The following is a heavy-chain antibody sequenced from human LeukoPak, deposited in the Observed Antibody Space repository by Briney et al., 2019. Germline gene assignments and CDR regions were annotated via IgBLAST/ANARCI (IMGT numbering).Heavy chain of an antibody. CDR3: ARGPTVTAPGH. CDR2: ISSGSNTI. Sequence: PGGSLRLSCAASGFTFSSYTMNWVRQAPGKGLEWVSYISSGSNTIYYADSVKGRFTISRDNAKKSLYLQMNSLRVEDTAVYYCARGPTVTAPGHWGQGTLVTVSS. CDR1: GFTFSSYT. V-gene: IGHV3-48*01. J-gene: IGHJ1*01.